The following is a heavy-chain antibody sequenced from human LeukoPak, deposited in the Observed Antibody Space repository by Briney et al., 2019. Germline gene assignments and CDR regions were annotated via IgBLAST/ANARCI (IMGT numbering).Heavy chain of an antibody. Sequence: AGGSLRLSCAASGSTFSSSDMHWVRQATGKGLEWVSVIGTSGDTYYAGSVKGRFTISRENAKYSLYLQMNSLTAGDTAVYFCSRVGSRGWPNYFDSWGQGTLVTVSS. CDR3: SRVGSRGWPNYFDS. CDR1: GSTFSSSD. CDR2: IGTSGDT. V-gene: IGHV3-13*04. J-gene: IGHJ4*02. D-gene: IGHD6-19*01.